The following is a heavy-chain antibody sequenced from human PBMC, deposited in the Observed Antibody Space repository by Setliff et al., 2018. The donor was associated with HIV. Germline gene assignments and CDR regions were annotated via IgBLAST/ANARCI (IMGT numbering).Heavy chain of an antibody. CDR1: GGSISSYY. Sequence: LSLPCTVSGGSISSYYWSWIRQPPGKGLEWIGYIYTSGSTNYNPSLKSRVTISLDTSKNQFSLKLTSVTAADTAVYYCARLSGDYYYFDYWGQGTLVTVSS. CDR2: IYTSGST. CDR3: ARLSGDYYYFDY. D-gene: IGHD2-21*02. V-gene: IGHV4-4*09. J-gene: IGHJ4*02.